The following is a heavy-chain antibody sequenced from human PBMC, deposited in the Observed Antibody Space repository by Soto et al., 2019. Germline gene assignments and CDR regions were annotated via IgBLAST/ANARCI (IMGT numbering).Heavy chain of an antibody. V-gene: IGHV4-59*01. CDR2: IYYSGST. CDR1: GGSISSYY. CDR3: ARHPFKYSYDNWFDP. Sequence: SETLSLTCTVSGGSISSYYWSWIRQPPGKGLEWIGYIYYSGSTNYNPSLKSRVTISIDTSKNQFSLKLSSVTAADTAVYYCARHPFKYSYDNWFDPWGQGTLVTVSS. J-gene: IGHJ5*02. D-gene: IGHD5-18*01.